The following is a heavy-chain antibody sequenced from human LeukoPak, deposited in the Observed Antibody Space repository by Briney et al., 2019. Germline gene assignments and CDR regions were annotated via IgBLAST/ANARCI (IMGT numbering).Heavy chain of an antibody. CDR3: VRRSNSLVAFDI. Sequence: GGSLRLSCAASGFTFSTYNMNWVRQAPGKGLEWVSSITSSSSYTFYADSVKGRFTISRDNAKSSLYLQMNSLRAEDTAVYYCVRRSNSLVAFDIWGQGTMVTVSS. CDR1: GFTFSTYN. D-gene: IGHD4-23*01. J-gene: IGHJ3*02. V-gene: IGHV3-21*01. CDR2: ITSSSSYT.